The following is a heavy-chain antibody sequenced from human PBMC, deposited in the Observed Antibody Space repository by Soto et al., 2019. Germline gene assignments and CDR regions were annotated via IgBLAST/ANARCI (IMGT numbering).Heavy chain of an antibody. D-gene: IGHD2-2*01. CDR3: ARDPYCTSSSCYGNWFDP. V-gene: IGHV3-11*01. Sequence: PGGSLRLSCATSGFTFSDSYMNWIRQAPGRGLEWVSYINGGGNIIFYADSVKGRFTISRDNTKNSLYLEMNNLRVEDTAIYFCARDPYCTSSSCYGNWFDPWGQGTHVTVSS. J-gene: IGHJ5*02. CDR2: INGGGNII. CDR1: GFTFSDSY.